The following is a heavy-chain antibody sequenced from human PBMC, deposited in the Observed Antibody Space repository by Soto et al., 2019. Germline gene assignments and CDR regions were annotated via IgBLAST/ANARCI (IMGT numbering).Heavy chain of an antibody. CDR3: AKDACGTACFSHFDT. D-gene: IGHD2-15*01. V-gene: IGHV3-23*01. Sequence: GGSVRLSCAASGFIFSTSAMNWVRQAPGKGLEWVSSISVSGGRIYYADSVKGRFTISRDNSKNTLYLQMNSLRAEDTAVYYCAKDACGTACFSHFDTWGQGGLVTVSS. CDR1: GFIFSTSA. J-gene: IGHJ4*02. CDR2: ISVSGGRI.